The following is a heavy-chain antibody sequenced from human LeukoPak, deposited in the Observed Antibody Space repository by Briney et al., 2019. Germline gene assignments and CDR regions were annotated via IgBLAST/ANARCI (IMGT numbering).Heavy chain of an antibody. CDR3: TRDQWLVRSRYMDV. J-gene: IGHJ6*03. CDR1: GFTFRSYA. CDR2: ISTSTTTI. D-gene: IGHD6-19*01. Sequence: PGGSLRLSCAASGFTFRSYAMHWVRQAPGKGLEWISYISTSTTTIYYANSVKGRFTISRDNAKKSLYLQMNSLRAEDTAVYYCTRDQWLVRSRYMDVWGKGTTVTVSS. V-gene: IGHV3-48*01.